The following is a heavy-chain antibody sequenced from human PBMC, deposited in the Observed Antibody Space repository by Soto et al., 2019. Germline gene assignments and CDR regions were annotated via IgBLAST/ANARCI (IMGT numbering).Heavy chain of an antibody. CDR3: ARGGPGGPQHYYYYYYMDV. V-gene: IGHV3-33*01. CDR1: GFTFSSYG. Sequence: GGSLRLSCAASGFTFSSYGMHWVRQAPGKGLEWVAVIWYDGSNKYYADSVKGRFTISRDNSKNTLYLQMNSLRAEDTAVYYCARGGPGGPQHYYYYYYMDVWGKGTTVTVSS. CDR2: IWYDGSNK. D-gene: IGHD1-1*01. J-gene: IGHJ6*03.